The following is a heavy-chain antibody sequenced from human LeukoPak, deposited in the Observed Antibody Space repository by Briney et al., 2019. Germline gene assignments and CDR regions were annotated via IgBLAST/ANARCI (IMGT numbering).Heavy chain of an antibody. CDR3: ARIDYDILTGYSYMDV. J-gene: IGHJ6*03. V-gene: IGHV4-34*01. CDR2: INHSGST. D-gene: IGHD3-9*01. Sequence: SETLSLTCAVYGGSLSGYNWSWIRQPPGKGLEWIGEINHSGSTNYNPSLKSRVTISVDTSKNQFSLKLSSVTAADTAVYYCARIDYDILTGYSYMDVWGKGTTVTISS. CDR1: GGSLSGYN.